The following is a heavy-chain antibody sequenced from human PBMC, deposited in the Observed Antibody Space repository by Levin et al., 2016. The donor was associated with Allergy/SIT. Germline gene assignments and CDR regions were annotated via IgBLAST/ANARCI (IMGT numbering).Heavy chain of an antibody. Sequence: LSLTCAASGFTFSSYWMHWVRQAPGKGLVWVSRINSDGSSTSYADSVKGRFTISRDNAKNTLYLQMNSLRAEDTAVYYCARDLGPYGDLGVDYWGQGTLVTVSS. CDR2: INSDGSST. J-gene: IGHJ4*02. CDR1: GFTFSSYW. V-gene: IGHV3-74*01. CDR3: ARDLGPYGDLGVDY. D-gene: IGHD4-17*01.